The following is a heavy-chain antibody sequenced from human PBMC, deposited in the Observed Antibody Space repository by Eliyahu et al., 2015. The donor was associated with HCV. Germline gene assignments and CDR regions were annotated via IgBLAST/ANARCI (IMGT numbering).Heavy chain of an antibody. Sequence: QVQLQESGPGLVKPSETLSLTCAVSGGSITTYAGGWXRQPXGXGXEWIGYXHYSGSTNYXPPLKSRVTISVDTSKNXFSLKLSSVTAADTAVYYCASGGGGIAVAGTGGWFDPWGQGTLVTVSS. CDR1: GGSITTYA. CDR2: XHYSGST. D-gene: IGHD6-19*01. V-gene: IGHV4-59*01. J-gene: IGHJ5*02. CDR3: ASGGGGIAVAGTGGWFDP.